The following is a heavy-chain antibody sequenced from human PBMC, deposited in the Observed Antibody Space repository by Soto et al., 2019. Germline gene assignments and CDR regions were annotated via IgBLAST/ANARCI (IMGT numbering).Heavy chain of an antibody. V-gene: IGHV4-39*01. CDR1: GACIRSTSYH. Sequence: WETLWITCTVCGACIRSTSYHGGWSRQPPGKGLEWIGNFYYSGSTYYNPSLRSRVTISVDASKNQFSVKVSSVTATDTAVYYCARSVDDYYYGMDVWGQGTTVT. CDR3: ARSVDDYYYGMDV. D-gene: IGHD5-12*01. CDR2: FYYSGST. J-gene: IGHJ6*02.